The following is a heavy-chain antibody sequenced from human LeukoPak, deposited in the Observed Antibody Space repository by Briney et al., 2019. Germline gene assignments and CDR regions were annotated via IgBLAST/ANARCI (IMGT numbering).Heavy chain of an antibody. CDR3: ARSSLGTITAGPFDY. J-gene: IGHJ4*02. Sequence: ASVKVSCKASGYTFSSYGIAWVRQAPGQGLEWMGWISGYNGNTNYAQKLQGRVSMTTDTSTTTAYMELRSLTSDDTALYYCARSSLGTITAGPFDYWGQGTLVSVSS. V-gene: IGHV1-18*01. CDR1: GYTFSSYG. CDR2: ISGYNGNT. D-gene: IGHD5-12*01.